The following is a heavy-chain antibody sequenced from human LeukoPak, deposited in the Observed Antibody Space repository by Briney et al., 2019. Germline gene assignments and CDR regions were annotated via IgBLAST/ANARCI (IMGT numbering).Heavy chain of an antibody. CDR1: GGSFSDYY. Sequence: PSETLSLTCAVYGGSFSDYYWSWIRQPPGGGLEWIGEILHSGNINYNPSLESRVTISVDRSKKQFSLNLSSVTAADTAVYYCARAMVRGASGHYFYAMGVWGQGTTVTVSS. J-gene: IGHJ6*02. CDR3: ARAMVRGASGHYFYAMGV. D-gene: IGHD3-10*01. CDR2: ILHSGNI. V-gene: IGHV4-34*12.